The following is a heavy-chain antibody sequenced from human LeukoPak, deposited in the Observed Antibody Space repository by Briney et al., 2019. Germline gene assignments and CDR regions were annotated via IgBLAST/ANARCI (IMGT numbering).Heavy chain of an antibody. CDR1: GFTFSSYT. Sequence: GGSLRLSCAASGFTFSSYTMSWVRQAPGKGLEWVSSITSSSSSMYSADSVKGRLTISRDNAKNSLYLQMNSLRAEDTAVYYCARDLAWGGYWGQGTLVTVSS. V-gene: IGHV3-21*01. J-gene: IGHJ4*02. CDR3: ARDLAWGGY. D-gene: IGHD7-27*01. CDR2: ITSSSSSM.